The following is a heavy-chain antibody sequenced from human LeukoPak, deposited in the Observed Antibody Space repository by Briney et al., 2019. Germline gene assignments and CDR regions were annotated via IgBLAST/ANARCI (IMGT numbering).Heavy chain of an antibody. Sequence: GGSLRLSCAASGFTFSSYSMNWVRQAPGKGLEWVSYISSSSSTIYYADSVKGRFTISRDNAKNSLYLQMNSLRAEDTAVYYCARDQEDGLFDPWGQGTLVTVSS. D-gene: IGHD4-17*01. V-gene: IGHV3-48*04. CDR1: GFTFSSYS. CDR3: ARDQEDGLFDP. CDR2: ISSSSSTI. J-gene: IGHJ5*02.